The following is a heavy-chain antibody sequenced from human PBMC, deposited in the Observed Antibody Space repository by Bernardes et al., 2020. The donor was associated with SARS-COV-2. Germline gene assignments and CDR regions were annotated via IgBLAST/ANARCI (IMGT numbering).Heavy chain of an antibody. CDR3: ARDGVITVDQRRGIAFDI. Sequence: SETLSLTCTDPGLSISSYYWSCIRQPAGKGLESIGPTYTIGSTNYNPSLKSRVTMSVDTSKNQFSLKLSSVTAADTAVYYCARDGVITVDQRRGIAFDIWGQGTMVTVSS. V-gene: IGHV4-4*07. J-gene: IGHJ3*02. CDR2: TYTIGST. CDR1: GLSISSYY. D-gene: IGHD3-16*01.